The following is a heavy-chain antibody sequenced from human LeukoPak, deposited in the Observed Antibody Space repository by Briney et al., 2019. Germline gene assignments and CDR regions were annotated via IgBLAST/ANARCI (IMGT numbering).Heavy chain of an antibody. CDR3: ARRGTGGRSFDI. J-gene: IGHJ3*02. CDR1: GGSVSSGSYY. V-gene: IGHV4-61*01. CDR2: ISYSGST. D-gene: IGHD2-8*02. Sequence: SETLSLTCTVSGGSVSSGSYYWTWIRQPPGKGLEWIGYISYSGSTNFNPSLKSRVTISVDTSKNQFSLNLSSVTAADTAVFYCARRGTGGRSFDIWGQGTMVTVSS.